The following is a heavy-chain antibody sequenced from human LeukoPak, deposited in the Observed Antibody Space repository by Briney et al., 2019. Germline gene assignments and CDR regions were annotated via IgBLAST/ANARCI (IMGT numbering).Heavy chain of an antibody. CDR2: ISPNGVIT. D-gene: IGHD5-12*01. CDR3: ARVGGYDYYFDY. CDR1: GFTFSSHG. J-gene: IGHJ4*02. Sequence: PGGSLRLSCAASGFTFSSHGMNWVRQAPGKGLEWVSGISPNGVITYYADSVKGRFTISRDSAKNSLYLQMSSLRAEDTAVYYCARVGGYDYYFDYWGQGTLVTVSS. V-gene: IGHV3-23*01.